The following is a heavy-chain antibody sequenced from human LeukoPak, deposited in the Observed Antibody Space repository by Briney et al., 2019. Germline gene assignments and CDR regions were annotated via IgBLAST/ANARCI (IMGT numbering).Heavy chain of an antibody. CDR2: ISYDGSNK. CDR1: GFTFSSYA. Sequence: PGGSLRLSCAASGFTFSSYAMHWVRQAPGKGLEWVAVISYDGSNKYYADSVKGRFTISRDNSKNTLYLQMNSLRAEDTAVYYCAKDSYSGGWYYFDYWGQGTLVTVSS. CDR3: AKDSYSGGWYYFDY. J-gene: IGHJ4*02. D-gene: IGHD6-19*01. V-gene: IGHV3-30-3*01.